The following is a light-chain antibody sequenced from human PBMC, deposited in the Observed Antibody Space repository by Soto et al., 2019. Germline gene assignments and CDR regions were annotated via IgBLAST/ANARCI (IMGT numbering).Light chain of an antibody. CDR3: QQRSDWPRT. CDR2: GAS. J-gene: IGKJ1*01. CDR1: QSIGDT. Sequence: EIVMTQSPATLSVSPGGRATLSCRASQSIGDTLAWYQQKPGQAPRLLIYGASSRVTGFPARFSGSGSGTDFTLTISSLEPEDFAVYYCQQRSDWPRTFGQGTKVDNK. V-gene: IGKV3-15*01.